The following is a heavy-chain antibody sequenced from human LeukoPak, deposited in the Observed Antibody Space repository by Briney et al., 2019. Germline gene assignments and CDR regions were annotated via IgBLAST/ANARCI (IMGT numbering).Heavy chain of an antibody. Sequence: GGSLRLSCAASGFTFSSYAMSWVRQATGKGLEWVSAISGSGGSTYYADSVKGGFTISRDNSKNTLYLQMNSLRAEDTAVYYCAKDNSRALYYYGSGSLFHWGQGTLVTVPS. CDR3: AKDNSRALYYYGSGSLFH. J-gene: IGHJ4*02. CDR2: ISGSGGST. V-gene: IGHV3-23*01. D-gene: IGHD3-10*01. CDR1: GFTFSSYA.